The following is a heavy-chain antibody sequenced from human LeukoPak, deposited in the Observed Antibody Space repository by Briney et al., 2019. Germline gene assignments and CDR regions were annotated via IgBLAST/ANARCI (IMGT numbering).Heavy chain of an antibody. CDR1: GNISTTYS. D-gene: IGHD6-25*01. V-gene: IGHV1-69*13. J-gene: IGHJ3*02. CDR3: AIAAPDAFNI. Sequence: SVKVSCKASGNISTTYSINWVRQAPGQGLEWMGGIHPIFATANYAQNFQGRVTFTADVSTHTAYMELTSLRSEDTAVYYCAIAAPDAFNIWGQGTMVTVSS. CDR2: IHPIFATA.